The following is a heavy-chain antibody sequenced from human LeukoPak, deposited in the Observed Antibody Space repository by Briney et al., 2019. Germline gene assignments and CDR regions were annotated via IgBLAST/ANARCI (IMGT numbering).Heavy chain of an antibody. Sequence: SETLSLTCTVSGGSISSYYWSWIRQPPGKGLEWIGYIYYSGSTNYDPSLKSRVTISVDTSKNQFSLKPSSVTAADTAVYYCAREDDSSGYYGSRGAFDIWGQGTMVTVSS. CDR2: IYYSGST. D-gene: IGHD3-22*01. CDR1: GGSISSYY. CDR3: AREDDSSGYYGSRGAFDI. J-gene: IGHJ3*02. V-gene: IGHV4-59*01.